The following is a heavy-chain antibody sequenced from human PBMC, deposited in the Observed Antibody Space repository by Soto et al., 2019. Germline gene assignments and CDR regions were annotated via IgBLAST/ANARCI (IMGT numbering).Heavy chain of an antibody. V-gene: IGHV3-30*03. CDR3: AREGYEKVGPDAFAFDY. CDR1: EFSFSGYG. D-gene: IGHD2-2*01. CDR2: VSDAGTIT. Sequence: QVRLVESGGGLVQPGRSLSLSCSASEFSFSGYGMHWVRQALGNGLQWVAVVSDAGTITHNAESVQGRVTVSSANSKHTLYLPINNVRTEDSAVYYCAREGYEKVGPDAFAFDYWGQGILVSFSS. J-gene: IGHJ4*02.